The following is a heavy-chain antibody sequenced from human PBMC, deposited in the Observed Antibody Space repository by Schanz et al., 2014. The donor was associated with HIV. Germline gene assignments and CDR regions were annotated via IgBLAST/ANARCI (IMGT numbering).Heavy chain of an antibody. V-gene: IGHV1-69*06. CDR1: GGSFSYYA. Sequence: QVQLVQSGAEVKKPGSSVKVSCKASGGSFSYYAINWVRQAPGQGLEWMGGIIPMLGTANYAQKFQGRVSMTRHTPTSTAYMELSSLRSEDTAVYYCARMSPSSTSYGDAFDVWGQGTMITVSS. D-gene: IGHD2-2*01. CDR3: ARMSPSSTSYGDAFDV. J-gene: IGHJ3*01. CDR2: IIPMLGTA.